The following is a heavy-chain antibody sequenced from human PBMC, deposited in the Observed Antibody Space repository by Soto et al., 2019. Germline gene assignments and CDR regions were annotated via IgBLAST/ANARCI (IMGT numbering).Heavy chain of an antibody. V-gene: IGHV3-30*03. CDR1: GFTFSSYG. D-gene: IGHD4-17*01. CDR2: ISYDGSNK. Sequence: QVQLVESGGGVVQPGRSLRLSCAASGFTFSSYGMHWVRQAPGKGLEWVAVISYDGSNKYYADSVKGRFTISRDNSKNTLYLQMNSLSAEDTAVYYCADYGDYGGAFDIWGQGTMVTVSS. J-gene: IGHJ3*02. CDR3: ADYGDYGGAFDI.